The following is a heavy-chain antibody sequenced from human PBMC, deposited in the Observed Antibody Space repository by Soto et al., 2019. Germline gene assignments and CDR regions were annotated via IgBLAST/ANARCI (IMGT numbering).Heavy chain of an antibody. CDR2: ISATGGGT. D-gene: IGHD3-16*01. CDR3: EKASRAGGTSAFYLDF. J-gene: IGHJ4*02. Sequence: GGSLRLSCAASGFKFSNYAMSWVRQAPGKGLEWVSLISATGGGTYYADSVKGRFTISRDNSHNTLYLQVHSLTAEDTAVYYCEKASRAGGTSAFYLDFWGQGAQVTVSS. V-gene: IGHV3-23*01. CDR1: GFKFSNYA.